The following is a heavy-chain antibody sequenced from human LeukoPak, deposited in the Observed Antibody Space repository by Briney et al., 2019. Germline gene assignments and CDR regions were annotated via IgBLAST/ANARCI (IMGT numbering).Heavy chain of an antibody. V-gene: IGHV3-11*04. CDR1: GFTFSDYY. CDR3: ARDGGSSWYFDY. D-gene: IGHD6-13*01. Sequence: GGSLRLSCAASGFTFSDYYMSWIRQAPGKGLEWVSYISSSGNTTYHADSVKGRFTISRDNAKNSLYLQMSSLRAEDTAVYYCARDGGSSWYFDYWGQGTLVTVSS. CDR2: ISSSGNTT. J-gene: IGHJ4*02.